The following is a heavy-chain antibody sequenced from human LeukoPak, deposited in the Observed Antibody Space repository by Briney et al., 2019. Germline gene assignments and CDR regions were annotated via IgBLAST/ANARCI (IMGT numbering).Heavy chain of an antibody. Sequence: ASVKVSCKASGYTFTSLGISWGRRPPGKGLGWLGWISAYNGDTKYALNLQGRVTMTTDTSTSTAYMELRSLRSDDTAVYYCARQLRWDQYYFDYWGQGTLVTVSS. D-gene: IGHD4-23*01. J-gene: IGHJ4*02. CDR1: GYTFTSLG. CDR2: ISAYNGDT. CDR3: ARQLRWDQYYFDY. V-gene: IGHV1-18*01.